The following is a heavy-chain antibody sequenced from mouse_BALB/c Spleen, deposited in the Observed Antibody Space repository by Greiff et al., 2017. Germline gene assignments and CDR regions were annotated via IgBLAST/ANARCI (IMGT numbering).Heavy chain of an antibody. V-gene: IGHV2-6-7*01. D-gene: IGHD2-10*02. Sequence: QVHVKQSGPGLVAPSQSLSITCTVSGFSLTGYGVNWVRQPPGKGLEWLGMIWGDGSTDYNSALKSRLSISKDNSKSQVFLKMNSLQTDDTARYYCAREYGNYAMDYWGQGTSVTVSS. CDR1: GFSLTGYG. J-gene: IGHJ4*01. CDR2: IWGDGST. CDR3: AREYGNYAMDY.